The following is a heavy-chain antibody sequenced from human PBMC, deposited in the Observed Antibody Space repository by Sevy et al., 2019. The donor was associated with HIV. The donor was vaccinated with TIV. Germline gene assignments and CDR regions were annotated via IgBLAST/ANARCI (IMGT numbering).Heavy chain of an antibody. CDR1: GGSISSYY. CDR3: ARGYYMDV. J-gene: IGHJ6*03. V-gene: IGHV4-59*01. CDR2: IYYSGST. Sequence: SETLSLTCTVSGGSISSYYWSWIRQPPGKGLEWIGYIYYSGSTNYNPSLKSRVTISVDTSKNQFSLKLSSVTAADTAVYYCARGYYMDVWGKGTTVTVSS.